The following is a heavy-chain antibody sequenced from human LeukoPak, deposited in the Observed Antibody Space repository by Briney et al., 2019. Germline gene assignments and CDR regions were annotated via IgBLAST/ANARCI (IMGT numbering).Heavy chain of an antibody. CDR3: ARWKSVGWSGEDYGMDV. CDR1: GYTFTGYY. D-gene: IGHD3-10*01. Sequence: ASVKVSCKASGYTFTGYYLHWVRQAPGQGLEWMGWINPNSGGTNYAQKFQGWVTMTRDTSISTAYMELSRLRSDDTAVYYCARWKSVGWSGEDYGMDVWGQGTTVTVSS. J-gene: IGHJ6*02. CDR2: INPNSGGT. V-gene: IGHV1-2*04.